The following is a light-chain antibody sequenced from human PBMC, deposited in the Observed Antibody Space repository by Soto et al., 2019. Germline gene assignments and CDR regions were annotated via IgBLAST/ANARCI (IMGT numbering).Light chain of an antibody. Sequence: DIQMTQSPSSLSASVGDRVTITCRASQDISTYLNWYQQKPGKAAKVLIYVVSNLQSGVPSRFSGSGSGTDFTLTISSLQPEDFATYYCQQSYSTPYTFGQGTKLEIK. CDR1: QDISTY. V-gene: IGKV1-39*01. CDR2: VVS. CDR3: QQSYSTPYT. J-gene: IGKJ2*01.